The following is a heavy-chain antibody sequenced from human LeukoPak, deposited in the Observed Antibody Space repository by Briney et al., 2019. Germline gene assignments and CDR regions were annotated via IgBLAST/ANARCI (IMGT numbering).Heavy chain of an antibody. J-gene: IGHJ4*02. CDR2: IKQDGSEK. CDR3: ARDQLVVVTYYFDY. V-gene: IGHV3-7*01. CDR1: GFTVSSNY. Sequence: GGSLRLSCAASGFTVSSNYMSWVRQAPGKGLEWVANIKQDGSEKYYVDSVKGRFTISRDNAKNSLYLQMNSLRAEDTAVYYCARDQLVVVTYYFDYWGQGTLVTVSS. D-gene: IGHD2-21*02.